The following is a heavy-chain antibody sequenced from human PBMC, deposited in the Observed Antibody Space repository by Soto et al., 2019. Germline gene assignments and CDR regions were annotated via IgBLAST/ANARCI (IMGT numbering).Heavy chain of an antibody. CDR2: INHSGST. CDR1: GGSFSGYY. D-gene: IGHD4-17*01. J-gene: IGHJ4*02. Sequence: SETLSLTCAVYGGSFSGYYWSWIRQPPGKGLGWIGEINHSGSTNYNPSPKSRVTISVDTSKNQFSLKLGSVTAADTAVYYCARLGYGDLPNDYWGQGTLVTVSS. V-gene: IGHV4-34*01. CDR3: ARLGYGDLPNDY.